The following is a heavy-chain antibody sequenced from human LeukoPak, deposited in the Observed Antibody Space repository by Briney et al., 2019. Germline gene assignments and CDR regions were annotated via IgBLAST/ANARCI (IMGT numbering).Heavy chain of an antibody. CDR1: GGSFSGYY. Sequence: PSETLSLTCAVYGGSFSGYYWSWIRQPPGKGLEWIGEINHSGSTNYNPSLKSRVTISVDTSKNQFSLNLSSVTAADTAVYFSARRRVVVASTDGASGAFDIWGQGTMVTVSS. V-gene: IGHV4-34*01. D-gene: IGHD2-15*01. CDR2: INHSGST. CDR3: ARRRVVVASTDGASGAFDI. J-gene: IGHJ3*02.